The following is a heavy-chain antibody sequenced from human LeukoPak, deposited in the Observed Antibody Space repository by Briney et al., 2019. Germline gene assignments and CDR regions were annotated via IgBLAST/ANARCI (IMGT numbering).Heavy chain of an antibody. CDR2: IQYDGSKK. D-gene: IGHD3-22*01. J-gene: IGHJ4*02. V-gene: IGHV3-30*02. Sequence: GGSLRLSCVASGFTFSSNGMHWVRQAPGKGLEWVTFIQYDGSKKYYADSVKGRFTISRDNSKNTLYLEMNSLRAEDTAVYYCARAPKGGYYPRFDYWGQGTLVTVSS. CDR3: ARAPKGGYYPRFDY. CDR1: GFTFSSNG.